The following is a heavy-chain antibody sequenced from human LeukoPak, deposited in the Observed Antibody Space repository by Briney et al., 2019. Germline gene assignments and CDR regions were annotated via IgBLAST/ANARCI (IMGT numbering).Heavy chain of an antibody. V-gene: IGHV3-53*01. Sequence: ETLSLTCAVYGGSFSGYYWSWIRQPPGKGLEWVSVIYSGGSTYYADSVKGRFTISRDNSKNTLNLQMNSLRAEDTAVYYCAREKFYRGYDNWGQGTLVTVSS. D-gene: IGHD5-12*01. CDR3: AREKFYRGYDN. CDR1: GGSFSGYY. J-gene: IGHJ4*02. CDR2: IYSGGST.